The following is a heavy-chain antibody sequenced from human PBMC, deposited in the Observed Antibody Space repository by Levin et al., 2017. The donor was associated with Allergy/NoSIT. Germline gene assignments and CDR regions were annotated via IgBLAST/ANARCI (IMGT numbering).Heavy chain of an antibody. V-gene: IGHV1-18*01. J-gene: IGHJ4*02. CDR3: ALYGKFGGVALGYFDY. Sequence: PLASVKVSCKASGYTFTSYGISWVRQAPGQGLEWMGWISAYNGNTNYAQKLQGRVTMTTDTSTSTAYKELRSLRSDDTAVYYCALYGKFGGVALGYFDYWGQGTLVTVSS. CDR2: ISAYNGNT. D-gene: IGHD3-16*01. CDR1: GYTFTSYG.